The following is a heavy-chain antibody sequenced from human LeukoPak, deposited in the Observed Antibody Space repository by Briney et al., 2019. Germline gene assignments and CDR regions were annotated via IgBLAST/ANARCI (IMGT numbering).Heavy chain of an antibody. J-gene: IGHJ5*02. CDR2: MNPNSGNT. CDR1: GYTFTSYD. D-gene: IGHD3-10*01. V-gene: IGHV1-8*01. Sequence: ASVKVSCKASGYTFTSYDIHWVRQATGQGLEWMGWMNPNSGNTAYAQKFQGRVTMTRITSISTAYMELSSLRSEDTAVYYCARGFFDGSGSSNWFDPWGQGTLVTVSS. CDR3: ARGFFDGSGSSNWFDP.